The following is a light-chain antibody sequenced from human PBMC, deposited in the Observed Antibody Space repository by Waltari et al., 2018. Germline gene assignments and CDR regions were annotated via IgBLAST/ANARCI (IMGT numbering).Light chain of an antibody. Sequence: QSALTQPPSVSGSPGQSVTISCTGTSSDVGSYNRVSWYRQPPDTAPKLIIYEVSDRPSGVPDRFSGSKSANTAFLTISGLQAEDEADYFCSSYTSSSTWVFGTGTKVTVL. CDR3: SSYTSSSTWV. V-gene: IGLV2-18*02. CDR2: EVS. CDR1: SSDVGSYNR. J-gene: IGLJ1*01.